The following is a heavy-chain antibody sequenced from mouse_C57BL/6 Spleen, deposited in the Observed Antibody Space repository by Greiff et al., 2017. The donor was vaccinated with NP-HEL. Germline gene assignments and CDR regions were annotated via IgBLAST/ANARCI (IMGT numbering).Heavy chain of an antibody. Sequence: QVQLQQSGAELVKPGASVKLSCKASGYTFTSYWMQWVKQRPGQGLEWIGEIDPSDSYTNYNQKFKGKATLTVDTSSSTAYMQLSSLTSADSAVYYCARGGGNDYAMDDWVQGTSVTVSS. CDR2: IDPSDSYT. J-gene: IGHJ4*01. CDR3: ARGGGNDYAMDD. D-gene: IGHD1-1*02. CDR1: GYTFTSYW. V-gene: IGHV1-50*01.